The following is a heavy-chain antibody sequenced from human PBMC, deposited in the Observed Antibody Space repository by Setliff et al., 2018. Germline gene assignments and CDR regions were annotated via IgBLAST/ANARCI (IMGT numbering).Heavy chain of an antibody. D-gene: IGHD6-13*01. Sequence: ASVKVSCKTAGYALNSYGLTWVRQAPGQGLEWMGWISPYNGHTNSAQKLQGRVTMTRDTSTSTVYMEFSSLKSDDTAVYYCARGGVAAAGRKGVFDHWGQGTLVTVSS. CDR2: ISPYNGHT. CDR3: ARGGVAAAGRKGVFDH. J-gene: IGHJ4*02. V-gene: IGHV1-18*01. CDR1: GYALNSYG.